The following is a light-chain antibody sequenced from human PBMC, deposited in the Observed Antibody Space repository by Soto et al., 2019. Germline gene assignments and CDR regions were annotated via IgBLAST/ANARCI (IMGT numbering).Light chain of an antibody. CDR1: HHISDY. J-gene: IGKJ4*01. Sequence: DIQMIESPSSLSASVGVRVTITCQLSHHISDYLNSYQQKLGKAPRRLVYDASNLQTGVPVRFRGSGSGTHFTLTITSLQPEDAATYYCLQYDTVPRLFGGGTKVDIK. V-gene: IGKV1-33*01. CDR2: DAS. CDR3: LQYDTVPRL.